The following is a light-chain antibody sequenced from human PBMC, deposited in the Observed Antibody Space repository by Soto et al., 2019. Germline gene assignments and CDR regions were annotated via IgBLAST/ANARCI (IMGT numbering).Light chain of an antibody. CDR2: GAS. CDR1: QSVSSSF. CDR3: RQYGSSSWT. J-gene: IGKJ1*01. Sequence: EIVLTQSPGTLSLSPGERATLSCRASQSVSSSFLAWYQQKPGQAPRLLIYGASSRATGIPDRFSGSGSGTDYTLPISRLEPEDFAVYYCRQYGSSSWTFGQGTKVEIK. V-gene: IGKV3-20*01.